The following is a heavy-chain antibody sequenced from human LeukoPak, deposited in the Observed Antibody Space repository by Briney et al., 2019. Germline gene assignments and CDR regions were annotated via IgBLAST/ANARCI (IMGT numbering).Heavy chain of an antibody. V-gene: IGHV3-23*01. CDR1: GFTFSSYA. CDR3: ARDSAVGSTVD. D-gene: IGHD3-10*01. Sequence: PGGSLRLSCEASGFTFSSYAMNWVPQAPGKGLEWVSFISGSGGGTYYADFVKGRFTISRDNSKNTVYLQMNSLRAEDTAVYYCARDSAVGSTVDWGQGTLVIVSA. J-gene: IGHJ4*02. CDR2: ISGSGGGT.